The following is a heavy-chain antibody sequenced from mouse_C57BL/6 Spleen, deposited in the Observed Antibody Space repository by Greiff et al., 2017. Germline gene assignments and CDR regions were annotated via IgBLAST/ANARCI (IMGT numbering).Heavy chain of an antibody. J-gene: IGHJ1*03. CDR3: VRQAETYFDV. D-gene: IGHD3-3*01. Sequence: EVMLVESGGGLVQPKGSLKLSCAASGFSFNTYAMNWVRQAPGKGLEWVARIRSKSNNYATYYADSVKDRFTISRDDSESMLYLQMNNLKTEDTAMYYGVRQAETYFDVWGTGTTVTVSS. CDR2: IRSKSNNYAT. V-gene: IGHV10-1*01. CDR1: GFSFNTYA.